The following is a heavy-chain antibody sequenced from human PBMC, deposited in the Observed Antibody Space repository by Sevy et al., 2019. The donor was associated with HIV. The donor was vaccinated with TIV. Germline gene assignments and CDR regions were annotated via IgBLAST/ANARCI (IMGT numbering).Heavy chain of an antibody. V-gene: IGHV3-21*01. CDR3: ARDTAVTTIGY. Sequence: GESLKISCAASGFTFSSYSMNWVRQAPGKGLEWVSSISSSSSYIYYADSVKGRFTISRDNAKNSLYLQMNSLRAEDTAVYYCARDTAVTTIGYWGQGTLVTVSS. CDR2: ISSSSSYI. D-gene: IGHD4-17*01. CDR1: GFTFSSYS. J-gene: IGHJ4*02.